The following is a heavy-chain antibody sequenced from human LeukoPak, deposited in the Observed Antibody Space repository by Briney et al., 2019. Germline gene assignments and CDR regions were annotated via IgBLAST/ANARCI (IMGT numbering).Heavy chain of an antibody. J-gene: IGHJ6*02. D-gene: IGHD3-3*01. Sequence: KPGESLKISCKGSGYSFTSYWIGWVRQLPGKGLEWMGIIYPGDSDTRYSPSFQGPVTISADKSISTAYLQWSSLKASDTAMYYCARFSSYYDFWSGYPQPDSYGMDVWGQGTTVTVSS. CDR1: GYSFTSYW. CDR2: IYPGDSDT. CDR3: ARFSSYYDFWSGYPQPDSYGMDV. V-gene: IGHV5-51*03.